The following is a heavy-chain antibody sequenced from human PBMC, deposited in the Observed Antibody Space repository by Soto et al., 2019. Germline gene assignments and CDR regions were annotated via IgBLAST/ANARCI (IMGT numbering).Heavy chain of an antibody. J-gene: IGHJ6*02. CDR1: GGTFSSYA. D-gene: IGHD6-19*01. CDR2: IIPILGTA. V-gene: IGHV1-69*13. CDR3: ARDRAVAGTNYYYGMDV. Sequence: SVKVSCKASGGTFSSYAISWVRQAPGQGPEWMGGIIPILGTANYAQKFQGRVTITADESTSTAYMELSSLRSEDTAVYYCARDRAVAGTNYYYGMDVWGQGTTVTVSS.